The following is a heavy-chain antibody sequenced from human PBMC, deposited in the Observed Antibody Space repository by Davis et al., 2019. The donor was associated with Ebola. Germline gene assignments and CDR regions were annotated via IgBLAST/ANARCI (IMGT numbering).Heavy chain of an antibody. CDR1: GGTFSSYA. J-gene: IGHJ6*02. D-gene: IGHD3-10*01. CDR2: IIPIFGIA. CDR3: ARVSGRYLDRGGYYYYYGMDV. V-gene: IGHV1-69*10. Sequence: SVKVSCKASGGTFSSYAISWVRQAPGQGLEWMGGIIPIFGIANYAQKFQGRVTITADKSTSTAYMELSSLRSEDTAVYYCARVSGRYLDRGGYYYYYGMDVWGQGTTVTVSS.